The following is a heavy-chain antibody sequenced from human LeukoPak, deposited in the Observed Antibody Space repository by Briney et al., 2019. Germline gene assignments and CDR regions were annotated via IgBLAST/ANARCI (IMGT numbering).Heavy chain of an antibody. CDR1: GYTLTSYG. V-gene: IGHV1-18*04. CDR2: ISAYNGNT. CDR3: ARDPGLMITFGGVKGSFDY. Sequence: ASVKVSCKASGYTLTSYGISWVRQAPGQGLEWMGWISAYNGNTNYAQKLQGRVTMTTDTSTSTAYMELRSLRSDDTAVYYCARDPGLMITFGGVKGSFDYWGQGTLVTVSS. J-gene: IGHJ4*02. D-gene: IGHD3-16*01.